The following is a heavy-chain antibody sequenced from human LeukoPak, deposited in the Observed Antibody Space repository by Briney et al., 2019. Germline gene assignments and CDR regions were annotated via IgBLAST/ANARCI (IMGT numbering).Heavy chain of an antibody. Sequence: GGSLRLSCAASGFTFNSYWMSWVRQAPGKGLEWVANIKQDGSEKYYVDSVKGRFTISRDNAKNSLYLQMNSLRVEDTAVYYCAKGRGLEYWGQGTLVTVSS. CDR3: AKGRGLEY. J-gene: IGHJ4*02. CDR2: IKQDGSEK. V-gene: IGHV3-7*01. CDR1: GFTFNSYW. D-gene: IGHD3-16*01.